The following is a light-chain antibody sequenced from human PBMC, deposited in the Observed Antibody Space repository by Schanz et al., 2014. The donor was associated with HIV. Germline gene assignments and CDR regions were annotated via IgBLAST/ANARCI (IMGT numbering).Light chain of an antibody. CDR1: QTVSSNS. CDR3: QQRAAWPLT. V-gene: IGKV3D-20*02. Sequence: EIVLTQSPVILSLSPGERATLSCRASQTVSSNSLGWYQQKRGQVPRLLIYGASSRATGIPDRFSGSGSGTDFTLTISRVEPEDFAVYYCQQRAAWPLTFGGGTKV. J-gene: IGKJ4*01. CDR2: GAS.